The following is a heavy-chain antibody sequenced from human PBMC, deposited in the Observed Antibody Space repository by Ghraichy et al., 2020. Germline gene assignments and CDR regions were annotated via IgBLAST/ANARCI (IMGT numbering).Heavy chain of an antibody. CDR2: IIPIFGTA. D-gene: IGHD3-22*01. Sequence: SVKVSCKASGGTFSSYAISWVRQAPGQGLEWMGGIIPIFGTANYAQKFQGRVTITADKSTSTAYMELSSLRSEDTAVYYCARPFNPYYYDSSGENDAFDIWGQGTMVTVSS. J-gene: IGHJ3*02. V-gene: IGHV1-69*06. CDR3: ARPFNPYYYDSSGENDAFDI. CDR1: GGTFSSYA.